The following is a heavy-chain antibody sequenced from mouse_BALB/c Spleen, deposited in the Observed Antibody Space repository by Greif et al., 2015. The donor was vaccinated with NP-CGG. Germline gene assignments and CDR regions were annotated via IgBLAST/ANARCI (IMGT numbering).Heavy chain of an antibody. V-gene: IGHV2-9*02. CDR1: GVSLTSYG. Sequence: VQLQQSGSGLVAPSQSLSITCTVSGVSLTSYGVHWVRQPPGKGLEWLGVIWAGGSTNYNSALMSRLSISKDNSKSQVFLKMNSLQTDDTAMYYCARDRYYGSSYEGYFDVWGAGTTVTVSS. J-gene: IGHJ1*01. CDR2: IWAGGST. CDR3: ARDRYYGSSYEGYFDV. D-gene: IGHD1-1*01.